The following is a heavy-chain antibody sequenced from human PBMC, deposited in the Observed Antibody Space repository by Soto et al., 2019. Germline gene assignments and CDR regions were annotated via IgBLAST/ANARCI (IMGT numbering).Heavy chain of an antibody. V-gene: IGHV4-30-4*01. D-gene: IGHD3-22*01. CDR2: IYYSGST. CDR3: ARGGDYYDSSGYYYGFDP. Sequence: QVQLQESGPGLVKPSQTLSLTCTVSGGSISSGDYYWSWIRQPPGKGLEWIGYIYYSGSTYYNPSLKSRVTISVDTSKNQFSLKLSSVTAADTAVYYWARGGDYYDSSGYYYGFDPWGQGTLVTVSS. CDR1: GGSISSGDYY. J-gene: IGHJ5*02.